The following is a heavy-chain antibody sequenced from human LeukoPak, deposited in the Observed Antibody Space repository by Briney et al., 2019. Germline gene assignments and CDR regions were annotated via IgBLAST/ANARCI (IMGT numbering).Heavy chain of an antibody. V-gene: IGHV1-2*02. CDR2: INPNSGGT. J-gene: IGHJ5*02. CDR1: GYTFTGYY. D-gene: IGHD2-2*01. Sequence: ASVKVSCKASGYTFTGYYMHWVRQAPGQGREWMGWINPNSGGTNYAQKFQVRVIMTRDTSISTAYMELSRLRSDDTAVYYCARGCSSTNCSWGQGTLVTVSS. CDR3: ARGCSSTNCS.